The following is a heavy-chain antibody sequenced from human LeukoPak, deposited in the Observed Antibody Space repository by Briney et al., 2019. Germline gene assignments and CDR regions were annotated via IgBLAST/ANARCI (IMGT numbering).Heavy chain of an antibody. CDR1: GFTFSLYA. CDR2: FGGYGDNI. V-gene: IGHV3-23*01. CDR3: AKDRGPYVAIDNNWFDP. D-gene: IGHD2-21*01. J-gene: IGHJ5*02. Sequence: PGGSLRLSCAASGFTFSLYAMSWVRQPQGKGPDGVSSFGGYGDNIYYADSVKGRFTLSRDNSKSTLYLQMFSLRAEDTAVYYCAKDRGPYVAIDNNWFDPWGQGTLVTVSS.